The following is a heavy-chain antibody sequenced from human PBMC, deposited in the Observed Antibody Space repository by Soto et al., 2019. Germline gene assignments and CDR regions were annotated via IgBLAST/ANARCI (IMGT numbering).Heavy chain of an antibody. D-gene: IGHD6-13*01. CDR1: GFTFSSYA. J-gene: IGHJ6*02. V-gene: IGHV3-23*01. CDR3: AKSRGSSWYKSYYYYGMDV. Sequence: GGSLRLSCAAPGFTFSSYAMSWVRQAPGKGLEWVSAISGSGGSTYYADSVKGRFTISRDNSKNTLYLQMNSLRAEDTAVYYCAKSRGSSWYKSYYYYGMDVWGQGTTVTVSS. CDR2: ISGSGGST.